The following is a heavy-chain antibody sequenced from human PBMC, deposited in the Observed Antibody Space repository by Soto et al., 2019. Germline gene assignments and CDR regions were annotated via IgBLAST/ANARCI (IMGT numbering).Heavy chain of an antibody. Sequence: PSETLSLTCTVSGGSISSYYWSWIRQPPGKGLEWIGYIYYSGSTNYNPSLKSRVTISVDTSKNQFSLKLRSVPAADTAVYYCARSLVVVQAATPTDYYYYGMDVWGQGTTVTVSS. CDR3: ARSLVVVQAATPTDYYYYGMDV. V-gene: IGHV4-59*08. J-gene: IGHJ6*02. CDR1: GGSISSYY. CDR2: IYYSGST. D-gene: IGHD2-2*01.